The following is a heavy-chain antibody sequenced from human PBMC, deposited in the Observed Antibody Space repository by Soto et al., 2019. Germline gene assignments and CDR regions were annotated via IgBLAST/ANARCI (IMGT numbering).Heavy chain of an antibody. CDR2: ITPYNGKT. J-gene: IGHJ4*02. CDR3: ARDTSHYFDH. Sequence: ASVKVSCKASGYTLITYGVTWVRQAPGQGLEWMGWITPYNGKTHYAQKFQDRVTMTTDTAATTAYMELRSLTSDDSAMYFCARDTSHYFDHWGQGILVTVPQ. D-gene: IGHD2-2*01. V-gene: IGHV1-18*01. CDR1: GYTLITYG.